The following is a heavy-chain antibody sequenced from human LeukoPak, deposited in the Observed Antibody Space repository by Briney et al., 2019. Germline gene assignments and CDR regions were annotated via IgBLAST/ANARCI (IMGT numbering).Heavy chain of an antibody. D-gene: IGHD6-19*01. J-gene: IGHJ4*02. CDR1: GFTFDDYG. V-gene: IGHV3-23*01. Sequence: GGSLRLSCAASGFTFDDYGMSWVRQAPGKGLEWVSAISGSGGSTYYADSVKGRFTISRDNSKNTLYLQMNSLRAEDTAVYYCAKDQLKSSGWYASWGQGTLVTVSS. CDR2: ISGSGGST. CDR3: AKDQLKSSGWYAS.